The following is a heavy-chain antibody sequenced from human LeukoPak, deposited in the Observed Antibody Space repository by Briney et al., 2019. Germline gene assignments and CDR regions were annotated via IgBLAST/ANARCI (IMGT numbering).Heavy chain of an antibody. D-gene: IGHD2/OR15-2a*01. CDR3: AKGSTISRPYYFDY. CDR2: TTGSGDT. V-gene: IGHV3-23*01. CDR1: GFTFSNYA. J-gene: IGHJ4*02. Sequence: GGSLRLSCAASGFTFSNYAMSWVRQTPGEGLEWVSATTGSGDTYHEESVKGRFTVSRDNSKNTLYLQMDSLRAEDTAVYYCAKGSTISRPYYFDYWGQGTLVTVSS.